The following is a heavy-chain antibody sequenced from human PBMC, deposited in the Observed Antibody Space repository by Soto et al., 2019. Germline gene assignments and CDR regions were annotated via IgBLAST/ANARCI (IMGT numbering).Heavy chain of an antibody. CDR3: AREGSSSWSGDYGMDV. CDR1: GGSFSGYY. J-gene: IGHJ6*02. D-gene: IGHD6-13*01. Sequence: SETLSLTCAVYGGSFSGYYWTWIRQPPGTGLEWIGEINHSGSTNYNPSLKSRVTISVDTSKNQFSLKLTSVTAADTAVCYCAREGSSSWSGDYGMDVWGQGTTVTVSS. CDR2: INHSGST. V-gene: IGHV4-34*01.